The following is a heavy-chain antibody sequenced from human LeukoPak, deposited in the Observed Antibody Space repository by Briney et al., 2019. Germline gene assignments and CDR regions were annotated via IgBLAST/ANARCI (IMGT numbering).Heavy chain of an antibody. D-gene: IGHD6-19*01. V-gene: IGHV4-30-4*01. Sequence: SQTLSLTCTVSGGSISSGDYYWSWIRQPPGKGLEWIGYIYYSGSTYYNPSLKSRVTISVDTSKNQFSLKLSSVTAADTAVYYCARGPSSWYYIDYWGQGTLVTVSS. CDR2: IYYSGST. CDR3: ARGPSSWYYIDY. J-gene: IGHJ4*02. CDR1: GGSISSGDYY.